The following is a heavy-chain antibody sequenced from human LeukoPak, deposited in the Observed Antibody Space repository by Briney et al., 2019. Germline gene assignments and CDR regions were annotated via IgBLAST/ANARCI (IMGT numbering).Heavy chain of an antibody. Sequence: PGGSLRLSCAASGFSFSNYGMNWVRQAPGKGLEWVSGIIGSGGTTYYADSVKGRFTISRDNAKNSLYLQMNSLRAEDTAVYYCARGSSSRYYYYVDVWGKGTTVTVSS. CDR2: IIGSGGTT. CDR1: GFSFSNYG. J-gene: IGHJ6*03. CDR3: ARGSSSRYYYYVDV. D-gene: IGHD6-6*01. V-gene: IGHV3-23*01.